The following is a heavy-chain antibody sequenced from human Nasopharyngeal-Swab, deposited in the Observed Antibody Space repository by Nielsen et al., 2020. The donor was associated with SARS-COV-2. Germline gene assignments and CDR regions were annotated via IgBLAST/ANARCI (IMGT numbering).Heavy chain of an antibody. J-gene: IGHJ4*02. D-gene: IGHD1-1*01. V-gene: IGHV4-34*01. Sequence: SETLSLTCAVYGGSFSGYCWSWIRQPPGKGLEWIGEINHSGSTNYNPSLKSRVTISVDTSKNQFSLKLSSVTAADTAVYYCARGVDWNYDYWGQGTLVTVSS. CDR3: ARGVDWNYDY. CDR1: GGSFSGYC. CDR2: INHSGST.